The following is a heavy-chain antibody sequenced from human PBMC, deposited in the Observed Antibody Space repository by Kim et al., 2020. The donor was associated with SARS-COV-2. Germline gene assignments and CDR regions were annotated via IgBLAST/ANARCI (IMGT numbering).Heavy chain of an antibody. D-gene: IGHD2-2*01. Sequence: ADAVKGRFTISRDNSKNTLYLQMNSLRAEDTAVYYCAKACSSTSCHTFDPWGQGTLVTVSS. CDR3: AKACSSTSCHTFDP. V-gene: IGHV3-33*06. J-gene: IGHJ5*02.